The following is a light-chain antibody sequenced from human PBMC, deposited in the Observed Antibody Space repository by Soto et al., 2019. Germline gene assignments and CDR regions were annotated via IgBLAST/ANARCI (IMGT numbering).Light chain of an antibody. CDR2: GSS. CDR1: QGLTNH. V-gene: IGKV1-33*01. CDR3: KQYDHMVT. Sequence: DIQLTQSPSSLSASVGDRVTITCQASQGLTNHLNWYQQKPGKAPKLLIHGSSQLEAGFPSRFSGGGSGTGFTFTIVSLQPEDIASSYCKQYDHMVTFGGGTKVEIK. J-gene: IGKJ4*01.